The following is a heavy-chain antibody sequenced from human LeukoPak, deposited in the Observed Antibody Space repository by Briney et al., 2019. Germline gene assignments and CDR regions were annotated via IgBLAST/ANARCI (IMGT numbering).Heavy chain of an antibody. V-gene: IGHV4-61*09. D-gene: IGHD3-3*01. Sequence: SETLSLTCTVSGGSISSGSYYWSWIRQPAGKGLEWIGHIYTSGSTNYNPSLKSRVTISVDTSKNQFSLKLSSVTAADTAVYYCARDYDFWSGYTLTNWFDPWGQGTLVTVSS. CDR1: GGSISSGSYY. J-gene: IGHJ5*02. CDR3: ARDYDFWSGYTLTNWFDP. CDR2: IYTSGST.